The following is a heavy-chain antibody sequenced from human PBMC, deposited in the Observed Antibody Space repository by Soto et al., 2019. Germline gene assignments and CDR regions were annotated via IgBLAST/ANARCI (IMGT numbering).Heavy chain of an antibody. CDR2: IYYSGST. CDR3: ARAVWSGSILSHYYYYGMDV. CDR1: GGSISSGGYY. D-gene: IGHD3-3*01. Sequence: QVQLQESGPGLVKPSQTLSLTCTVSGGSISSGGYYWSWIRQHPGKGLEWIGYIYYSGSTYYNPSLKSRVNISADTSKNQFSLKLGSVTAADTAVYYCARAVWSGSILSHYYYYGMDVWGQGTTVTVSS. J-gene: IGHJ6*02. V-gene: IGHV4-31*03.